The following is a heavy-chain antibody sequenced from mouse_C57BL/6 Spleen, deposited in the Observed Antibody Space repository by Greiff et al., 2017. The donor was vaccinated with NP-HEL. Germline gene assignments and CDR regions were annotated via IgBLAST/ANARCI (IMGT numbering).Heavy chain of an antibody. CDR1: GFTFSSYA. J-gene: IGHJ3*01. CDR2: ISDGGSYT. V-gene: IGHV5-4*01. CDR3: ARSDDGFAY. Sequence: DVHLVESGGGLVKPGGSLKLSCAASGFTFSSYAMSWVRQTPEKRLEWVATISDGGSYTYYPDNVKGRFTISRDNAKNNLYLQMSHLKSEDTAMYYCARSDDGFAYWGQGTLVTVSA. D-gene: IGHD2-12*01.